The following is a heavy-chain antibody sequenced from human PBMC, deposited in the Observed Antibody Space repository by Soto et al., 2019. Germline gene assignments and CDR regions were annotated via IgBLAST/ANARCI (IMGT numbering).Heavy chain of an antibody. CDR1: GFTFSRNG. V-gene: IGHV3-30*03. J-gene: IGHJ5*01. D-gene: IGHD3-22*01. CDR3: ARWVGGSMSDNSGKYDS. CDR2: VSYDGSQK. Sequence: QVQLVESGGGVVQPGTSLRLTCAGSGFTFSRNGMQWVRQAPGKGLEWVALVSYDGSQKYYVDSVKGRFTISRDNSENTLYLQMNSLRPEDTAVYYCARWVGGSMSDNSGKYDSWGQGTLVTVSS.